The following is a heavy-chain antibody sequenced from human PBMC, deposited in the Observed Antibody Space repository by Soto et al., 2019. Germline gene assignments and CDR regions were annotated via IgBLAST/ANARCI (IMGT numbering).Heavy chain of an antibody. CDR2: ISSSGSTI. V-gene: IGHV3-48*03. CDR3: AYGGSCDY. J-gene: IGHJ4*02. Sequence: EVQLVESGGGLVQPGGSLRPSCAASGFSFNTYEMNWVRQAPGKGLEWVSYISSSGSTIYYADSVKGRFTVSRDNGKYSLYLQMNSLRAEDTAVYYCAYGGSCDYWGQGTQVTVSS. CDR1: GFSFNTYE. D-gene: IGHD1-26*01.